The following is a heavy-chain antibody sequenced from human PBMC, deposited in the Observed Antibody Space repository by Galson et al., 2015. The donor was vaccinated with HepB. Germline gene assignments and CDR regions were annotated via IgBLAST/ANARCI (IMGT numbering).Heavy chain of an antibody. J-gene: IGHJ4*02. CDR1: GFSLSTSGVG. D-gene: IGHD3-16*02. CDR3: AHRAPYYDYIWGSYRPYYYDSSGSKGFYFDY. V-gene: IGHV2-5*02. CDR2: IYWDDDK. Sequence: PALVKPTQTLTLTCTFSGFSLSTSGVGVGWIRQPPGKALEWLALIYWDDDKRYSPSLKSRLTITKDTSKNQVVLTMTNMDPVDTATYYCAHRAPYYDYIWGSYRPYYYDSSGSKGFYFDYWGQGTLVTVSS.